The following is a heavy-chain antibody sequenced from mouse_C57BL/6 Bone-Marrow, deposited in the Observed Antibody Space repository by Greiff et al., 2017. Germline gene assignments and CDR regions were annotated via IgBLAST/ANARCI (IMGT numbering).Heavy chain of an antibody. V-gene: IGHV1-50*01. CDR2: IDPSDGYT. J-gene: IGHJ1*03. CDR3: RRLGDWYFDV. CDR1: GYTFTSYW. Sequence: VQLQQPGAELVKPGASVKLSCKASGYTFTSYWMQWVKQRPGQGLEWIGEIDPSDGYTNYNQKFKGKATLTVDTSSSTAYMPLSSLPSEDSAVYCGRRLGDWYFDVWGKGTTVTVSS.